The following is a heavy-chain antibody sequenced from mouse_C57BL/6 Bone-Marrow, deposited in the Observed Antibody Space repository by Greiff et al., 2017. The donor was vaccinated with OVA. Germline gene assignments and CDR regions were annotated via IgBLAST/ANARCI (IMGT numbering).Heavy chain of an antibody. CDR1: GFTFSDYG. Sequence: EVMLVESGGGLVKPGGSLKLSCAASGFTFSDYGMHWVRQAPEKGLEWVAYISSGSSTIYYADTVKGRFTISRDNAKNTLFLQMTSLRSEDTAMYYCARPYLLLYAMDYWGQGTSVTVSS. D-gene: IGHD1-1*01. V-gene: IGHV5-17*01. J-gene: IGHJ4*01. CDR3: ARPYLLLYAMDY. CDR2: ISSGSSTI.